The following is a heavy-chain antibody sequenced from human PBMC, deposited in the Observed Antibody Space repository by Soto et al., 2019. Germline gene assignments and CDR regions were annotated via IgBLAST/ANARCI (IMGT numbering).Heavy chain of an antibody. CDR3: AKGTDIVVEVAATDFDY. CDR2: ISTSGNGT. V-gene: IGHV3-23*01. CDR1: GFTFSSYA. D-gene: IGHD2-15*01. Sequence: EVQLLESGGGLVQPGGSLRLSCAASGFTFSSYALSWVRQAPGKGLEWVSAISTSGNGTYYADSVKGRFTISRDNSKNTVYLQMNSLRAEDTSLYYCAKGTDIVVEVAATDFDYWGQGTLVTVSS. J-gene: IGHJ4*02.